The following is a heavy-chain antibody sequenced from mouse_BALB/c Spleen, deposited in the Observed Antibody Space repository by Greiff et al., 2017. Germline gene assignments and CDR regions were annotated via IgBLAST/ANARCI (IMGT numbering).Heavy chain of an antibody. CDR3: ARNLDYDYGGFAY. V-gene: IGHV2-2*02. J-gene: IGHJ3*01. Sequence: VQLQESGPGLVQPSQSLSITCTVSGFSLTSYGVHWVRQSPGKGLEWLGVIWSGGSTDYNAAFISRLSISKDNSKSQVFFKMNSLQANDTAIYYCARNLDYDYGGFAYWGQGTLVTVSA. D-gene: IGHD2-4*01. CDR1: GFSLTSYG. CDR2: IWSGGST.